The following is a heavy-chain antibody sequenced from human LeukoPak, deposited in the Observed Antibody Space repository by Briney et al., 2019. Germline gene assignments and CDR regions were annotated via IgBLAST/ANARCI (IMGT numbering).Heavy chain of an antibody. D-gene: IGHD5-18*01. V-gene: IGHV3-20*04. CDR2: INWNGGST. CDR3: ARDYRGYSYGIFDY. CDR1: GFTFDDYG. J-gene: IGHJ4*02. Sequence: GGSLRLSCAASGFTFDDYGMSWVRQAPGKGLEWVSGINWNGGSTGYADSVKGRFTISRDNAKNSLYLQMNSLRAEDTALYYCARDYRGYSYGIFDYWGQGTLVTVSS.